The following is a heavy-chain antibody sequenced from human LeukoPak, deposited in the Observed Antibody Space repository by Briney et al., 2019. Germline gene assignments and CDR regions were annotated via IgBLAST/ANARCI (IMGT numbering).Heavy chain of an antibody. CDR2: IYTSGST. V-gene: IGHV4-4*07. D-gene: IGHD2-15*01. J-gene: IGHJ5*02. CDR3: ARDQVAAMMFWFDP. Sequence: KPSETPSLTCTVSGGSISSYYWSWIRQPAGKGLEWIGRIYTSGSTYYNPSLKSRVTISVDTSKNQFSLKLSSVTAADTAVYYCARDQVAAMMFWFDPWGQGTLVTVSS. CDR1: GGSISSYY.